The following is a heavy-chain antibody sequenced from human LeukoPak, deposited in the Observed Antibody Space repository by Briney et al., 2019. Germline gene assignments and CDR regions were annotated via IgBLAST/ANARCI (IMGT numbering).Heavy chain of an antibody. J-gene: IGHJ4*02. D-gene: IGHD7-27*01. V-gene: IGHV3-74*01. CDR1: GFTFGTFW. CDR3: VRGDWGSGY. Sequence: PGGSLRLSCAASGFTFGTFWMHWVRQAPGKGLVWVSGINNDGGFTSYADSVRGRFTISRDNAENTLYLQMNSLRDDDTAVYYCVRGDWGSGYWGQGTLVTVSS. CDR2: INNDGGFT.